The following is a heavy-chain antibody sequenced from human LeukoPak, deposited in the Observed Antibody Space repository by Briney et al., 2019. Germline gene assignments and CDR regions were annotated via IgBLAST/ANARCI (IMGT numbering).Heavy chain of an antibody. J-gene: IGHJ4*02. D-gene: IGHD6-19*01. Sequence: SETLSLTCTVSGGSISGGVYYWSWIRQHPGKGLEWIGYIYYSGSTYYNPSLKSRVTISVDTPKKQFSLKLSSVTAADTAVYYCAREGAGKVFDYWGQGTLVTVSS. CDR2: IYYSGST. CDR1: GGSISGGVYY. V-gene: IGHV4-31*03. CDR3: AREGAGKVFDY.